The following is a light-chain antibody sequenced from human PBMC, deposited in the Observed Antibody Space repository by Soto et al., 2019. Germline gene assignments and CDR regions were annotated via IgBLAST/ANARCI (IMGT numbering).Light chain of an antibody. Sequence: DIQLTQSPSFLSASVGDRVTITCRASQGISSDLAWYQQKPGKAPKLLIFDASTLQSGVPSRFSGSGSGTEFSLTINSLQPDDFATYYCQQLRSFPLTFGGGAKVAIK. CDR1: QGISSD. V-gene: IGKV1-9*01. CDR2: DAS. CDR3: QQLRSFPLT. J-gene: IGKJ4*01.